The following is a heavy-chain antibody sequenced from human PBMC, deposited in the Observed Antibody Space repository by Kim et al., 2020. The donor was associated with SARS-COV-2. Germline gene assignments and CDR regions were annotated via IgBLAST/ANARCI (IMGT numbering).Heavy chain of an antibody. V-gene: IGHV1-69*13. D-gene: IGHD4-4*01. Sequence: SVKVSCKASGGTFSTYTITWVRQAPGQGLEWMGSIFPVFGTINYAQRFQGRVTITADASTSIAYMELSSLRSEDTAVYFCARRVTPASDYDGLDVWGQGTTVTVSS. CDR1: GGTFSTYT. CDR3: ARRVTPASDYDGLDV. CDR2: IFPVFGTI. J-gene: IGHJ6*02.